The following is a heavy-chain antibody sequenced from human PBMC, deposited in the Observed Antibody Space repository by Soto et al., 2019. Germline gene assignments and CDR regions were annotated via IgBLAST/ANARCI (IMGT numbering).Heavy chain of an antibody. Sequence: SETLSLTCSVSGGSISSGYYYWSWIRQPPGTGLEWIGYIYYSGSTNSNPSLKSRVTISVDTSKNQFSLKLSSVTAADTAVYYCARERDGSGYYGMDVWGQGTTVTVSS. CDR2: IYYSGST. V-gene: IGHV4-61*01. CDR1: GGSISSGYYY. J-gene: IGHJ6*02. D-gene: IGHD3-10*01. CDR3: ARERDGSGYYGMDV.